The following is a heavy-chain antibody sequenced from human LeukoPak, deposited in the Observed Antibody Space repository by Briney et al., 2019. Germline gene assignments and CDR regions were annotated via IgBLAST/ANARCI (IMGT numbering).Heavy chain of an antibody. D-gene: IGHD1-26*01. Sequence: SETLSLTCTVSGGSISNYYWSWIRQPPGKGLEWIGYIYYSGNTNYNPSLKSRVTTSVDTSKNQFSLKLTSVTAADTAVYYCARQGSNFDYWGQGTLVTVSS. CDR2: IYYSGNT. J-gene: IGHJ4*02. CDR1: GGSISNYY. CDR3: ARQGSNFDY. V-gene: IGHV4-59*01.